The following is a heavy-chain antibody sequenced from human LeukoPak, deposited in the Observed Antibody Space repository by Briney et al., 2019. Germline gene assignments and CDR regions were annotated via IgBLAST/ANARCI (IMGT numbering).Heavy chain of an antibody. D-gene: IGHD5-24*01. Sequence: GGSLRLSCEGSGFTFSSFAMNWVRQAPGKGPEGGASISCNGRDTYYPDSVKGRFTISRDSPDNTLYLQMNGLRTDDTAVYYCTKDQEIATIGGYFDSWGQGTLVTVSS. J-gene: IGHJ4*03. CDR2: ISCNGRDT. CDR1: GFTFSSFA. CDR3: TKDQEIATIGGYFDS. V-gene: IGHV3-23*01.